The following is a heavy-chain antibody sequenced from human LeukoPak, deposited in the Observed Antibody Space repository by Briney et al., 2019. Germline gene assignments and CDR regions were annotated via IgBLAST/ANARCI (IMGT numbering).Heavy chain of an antibody. CDR1: GFTFRNYG. CDR3: AKDPGASVSGFHMDV. Sequence: GGSLRLFCAASGFTFRNYGMHWVRQATGKGLEWVSFIWSDGNNRFYADSVKGRFTISRDNSKNMLYQQMDTLRSEDTALYYCAKDPGASVSGFHMDVWGKGTTDIVSS. CDR2: IWSDGNNR. V-gene: IGHV3-30*02. J-gene: IGHJ6*03. D-gene: IGHD2-8*02.